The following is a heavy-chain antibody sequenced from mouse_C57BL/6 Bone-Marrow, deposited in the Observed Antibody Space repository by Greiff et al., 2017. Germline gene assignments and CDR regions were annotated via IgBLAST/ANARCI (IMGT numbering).Heavy chain of an antibody. CDR2: IYPGGGYT. CDR3: ARLGVWYAMDY. J-gene: IGHJ4*01. Sequence: VTVVESGAELVRPGTSVKMSCKASGYTFTNYWIGWAKQRPGHGLEWIGDIYPGGGYTNYNEKFKGKATLTADKSSSTAYMQFSSLTSEDSAIYYCARLGVWYAMDYWGQGTSVTVSS. CDR1: GYTFTNYW. V-gene: IGHV1-63*01.